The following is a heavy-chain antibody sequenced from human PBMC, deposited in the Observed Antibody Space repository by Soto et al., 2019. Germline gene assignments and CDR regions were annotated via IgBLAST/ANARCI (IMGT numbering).Heavy chain of an antibody. Sequence: PGESLKISCKGSGYSFTSYWIGWVRQMPGKGLEWMGIIYPGDSDTRYSPSFQGQVTISADKSISTAYLQWSSLKASDTAMYYCARDDSSGYYYGYYFDYWGQGTLVTVSS. D-gene: IGHD3-22*01. CDR2: IYPGDSDT. V-gene: IGHV5-51*01. J-gene: IGHJ4*02. CDR3: ARDDSSGYYYGYYFDY. CDR1: GYSFTSYW.